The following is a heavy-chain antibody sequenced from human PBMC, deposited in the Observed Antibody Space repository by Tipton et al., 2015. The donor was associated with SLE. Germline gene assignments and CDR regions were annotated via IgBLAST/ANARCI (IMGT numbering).Heavy chain of an antibody. D-gene: IGHD2-15*01. V-gene: IGHV4-39*07. CDR3: ARPLIGGSSGFFES. Sequence: TLSLTCTVSGGSISTNNYYWGWIRQPPQKGLEWIGNVYYSGSSHYNPSLKSRVTISMDTSKNQFSLNLRSVTAADTAMYYCARPLIGGSSGFFESWGQGTLVTVSS. CDR1: GGSISTNNYY. J-gene: IGHJ4*02. CDR2: VYYSGSS.